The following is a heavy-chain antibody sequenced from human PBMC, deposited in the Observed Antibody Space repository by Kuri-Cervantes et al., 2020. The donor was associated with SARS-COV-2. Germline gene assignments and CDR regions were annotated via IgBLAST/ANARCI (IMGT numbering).Heavy chain of an antibody. V-gene: IGHV1-24*01. CDR2: FDPEDGET. J-gene: IGHJ4*02. CDR3: ATDHIAAAGLLDY. CDR1: GYTFTGYY. D-gene: IGHD6-13*01. Sequence: ASVKVSCKASGYTFTGYYMHWVRQAPGQGLEWMGGFDPEDGETIYAQKFQGRVTMTEDTSTDTAYMELSSLRSEDTAVYYCATDHIAAAGLLDYWGQGTLVTVSS.